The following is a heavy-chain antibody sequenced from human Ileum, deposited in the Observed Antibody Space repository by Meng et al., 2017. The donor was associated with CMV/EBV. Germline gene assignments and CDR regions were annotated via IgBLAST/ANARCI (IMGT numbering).Heavy chain of an antibody. CDR2: IYHSGST. CDR1: TFSISSGYY. V-gene: IGHV4-38-2*02. CDR3: ARERRDFNYALDV. D-gene: IGHD5-24*01. J-gene: IGHJ6*02. Sequence: SETLSLTCTVSTFSISSGYYWGWIRQPPGKGLEWIGSIYHSGSTHYNPSLKSRVTISLDTSKTQFSLKLSSVTTADTAIYYCARERRDFNYALDVWGQGTTVTVSS.